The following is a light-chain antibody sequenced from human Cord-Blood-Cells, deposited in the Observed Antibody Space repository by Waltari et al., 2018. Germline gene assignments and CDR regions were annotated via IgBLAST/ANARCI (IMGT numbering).Light chain of an antibody. CDR3: SSYAGSNNFVV. Sequence: QSALTQPPSASGSPGQSVTISCTGTSSYVGGYNDVSWYQQHPGKAPKLMIYEVSKRSSGVPDRFSGSKSGNTASLTVSGLQAEDEADYYCSSYAGSNNFVVFGGGTKLTVL. CDR2: EVS. J-gene: IGLJ2*01. V-gene: IGLV2-8*01. CDR1: SSYVGGYND.